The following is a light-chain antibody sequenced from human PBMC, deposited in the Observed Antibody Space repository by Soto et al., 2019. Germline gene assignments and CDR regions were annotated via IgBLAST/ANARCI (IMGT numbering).Light chain of an antibody. CDR1: QGIGDW. CDR3: QQYKNWPL. Sequence: AIQLTQARSSLSASVGDRVTISCGASQGIGDWLAWYQQKPGKAPKLLVHAASSLQSGFPSRFSGSGFGTEFTLTISSLQSEDFAVYYCQQYKNWPLFGQGTRLEIK. V-gene: IGKV1D-13*01. CDR2: AAS. J-gene: IGKJ5*01.